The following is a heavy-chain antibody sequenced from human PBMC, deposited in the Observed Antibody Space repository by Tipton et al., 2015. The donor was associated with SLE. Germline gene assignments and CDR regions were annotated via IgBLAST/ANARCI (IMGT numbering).Heavy chain of an antibody. CDR3: VRDTKGLQRGFDL. CDR1: GGSISSYY. Sequence: LRLSCTVSGGSISSYYWSWIRQPPGKGLEWIGYIYYSESANYSPSLKSRVTISVDTSKNQFSLSLRSLTAADTAVYYCVRDTKGLQRGFDLWGQGTLVTVSS. J-gene: IGHJ5*02. CDR2: IYYSESA. V-gene: IGHV4-59*12.